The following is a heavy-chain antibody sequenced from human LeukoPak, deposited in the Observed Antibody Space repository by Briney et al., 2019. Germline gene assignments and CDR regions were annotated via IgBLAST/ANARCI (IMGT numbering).Heavy chain of an antibody. D-gene: IGHD1-26*01. J-gene: IGHJ4*02. CDR1: GFTFSDHN. Sequence: GRSLRLSCAASGFTFSDHNMDWVRQAPGKGLEWVGRIRNKANTYTTEYAASVKGRFSISRDDSKNSLYLQMNSLKTEDTAVYYCAREQAGGTACFLYWGQGTLVTVSS. CDR2: IRNKANTYTT. CDR3: AREQAGGTACFLY. V-gene: IGHV3-72*01.